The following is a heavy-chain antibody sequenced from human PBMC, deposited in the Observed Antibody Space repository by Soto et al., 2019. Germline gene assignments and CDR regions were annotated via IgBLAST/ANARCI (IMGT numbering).Heavy chain of an antibody. CDR2: ISGSGGST. V-gene: IGHV3-23*01. CDR3: ARGGSSSWPAPYYFDY. J-gene: IGHJ4*02. CDR1: GFTFSSYA. D-gene: IGHD6-13*01. Sequence: EVQLLESGGGLVQPGGSLRLSCAASGFTFSSYAMSWVRQAPGKGLEWVSAISGSGGSTYYADSVKGRFTISRDNAKNTLYLQMNSLRAEDTAVYYCARGGSSSWPAPYYFDYWGQGTLVTVSS.